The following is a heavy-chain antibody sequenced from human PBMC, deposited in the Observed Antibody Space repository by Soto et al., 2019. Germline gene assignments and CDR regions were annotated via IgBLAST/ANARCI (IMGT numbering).Heavy chain of an antibody. J-gene: IGHJ6*02. CDR2: IYHSGST. CDR3: ARGPPPGDIPPYYSGMDV. Sequence: SETLSLTCAVSGYSISSGYYWGWIRQPPGMGLEWIGNIYHSGSTYYNPSLKSRVTISVDTSKNQFSLKLSSVTAADTAVYYCARGPPPGDIPPYYSGMDVWGQGTTVTAP. CDR1: GYSISSGYY. D-gene: IGHD3-10*01. V-gene: IGHV4-38-2*01.